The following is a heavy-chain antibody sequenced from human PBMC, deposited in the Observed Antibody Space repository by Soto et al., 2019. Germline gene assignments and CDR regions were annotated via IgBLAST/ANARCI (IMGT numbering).Heavy chain of an antibody. J-gene: IGHJ5*02. CDR1: GFTFSSYW. CDR3: ARDLGIAAAGPSGNWFDP. D-gene: IGHD6-13*01. Sequence: GGSLRLSCAASGFTFSSYWMSWVRQAPGKGLEWVANIKQDGSEKYYVDSVKGRFTISRDNAKNSLYLQMNSLRAEDTAVYYCARDLGIAAAGPSGNWFDPWGQGTLVTVSS. CDR2: IKQDGSEK. V-gene: IGHV3-7*05.